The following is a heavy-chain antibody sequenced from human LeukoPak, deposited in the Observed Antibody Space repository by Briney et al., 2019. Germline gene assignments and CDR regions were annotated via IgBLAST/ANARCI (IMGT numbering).Heavy chain of an antibody. CDR2: ITGNGGRA. V-gene: IGHV3-23*01. CDR3: AKCPHYDGSGFYFDY. D-gene: IGHD3-22*01. Sequence: GGSLRLSFAASGFTFTNFAMNWVRQAPGKGLKWVSSITGNGGRAYYADSVKGRFTISRDNSMNTLHLQMNSLRAEDTAVYYCAKCPHYDGSGFYFDYWGQGALVTVSS. J-gene: IGHJ4*02. CDR1: GFTFTNFA.